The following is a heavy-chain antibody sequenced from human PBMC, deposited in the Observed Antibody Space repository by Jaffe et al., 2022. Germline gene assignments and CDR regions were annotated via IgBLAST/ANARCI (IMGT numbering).Heavy chain of an antibody. CDR3: ARDPRRGYYDSSGYYYYWYFDL. CDR2: IYYSGST. Sequence: QVQLQESGPGLVKPSETLSLTCTVSGGSISSYYWSWIRQPPGKGLEWIGYIYYSGSTNYNPSLKSRVTISVDTSKNQFSLKLSSVTAADTAVYYCARDPRRGYYDSSGYYYYWYFDLWGRGTLVTVSS. V-gene: IGHV4-59*01. CDR1: GGSISSYY. D-gene: IGHD3-22*01. J-gene: IGHJ2*01.